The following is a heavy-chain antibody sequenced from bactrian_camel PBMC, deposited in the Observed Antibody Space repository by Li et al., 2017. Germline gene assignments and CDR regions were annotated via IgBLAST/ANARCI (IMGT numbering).Heavy chain of an antibody. CDR1: GFSFSSAF. J-gene: IGHJ6*01. D-gene: IGHD6*01. Sequence: VQLVESGGGLVQPGGSLRLSCAASGFSFSSAFMSWVRQAPGKGLEWVSGISNGGRTTHSADSVKGRFTISKDNAENTLYLQLNSLKTEDTAMYYCTNAFLLYGVLNPADSGYWGQGTQVTVS. CDR3: TNAFLLYGVLNPADSGY. V-gene: IGHV3S40*01. CDR2: ISNGGRTT.